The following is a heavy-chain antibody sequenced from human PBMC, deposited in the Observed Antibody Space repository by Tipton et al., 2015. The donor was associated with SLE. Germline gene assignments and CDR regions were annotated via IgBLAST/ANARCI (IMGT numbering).Heavy chain of an antibody. D-gene: IGHD1-26*01. V-gene: IGHV4-39*07. CDR2: IYYSGST. Sequence: TLSLTCTVSGGSISSSSYYWGWIRQPPGKGLEWIGSIYYSGSTYYNPSLKSRVTISVDTSKNQFSLKLSSVTAADTAVYYCARLVGNYYYGMDVWGQGTTVTVSS. CDR3: ARLVGNYYYGMDV. CDR1: GGSISSSSYY. J-gene: IGHJ6*02.